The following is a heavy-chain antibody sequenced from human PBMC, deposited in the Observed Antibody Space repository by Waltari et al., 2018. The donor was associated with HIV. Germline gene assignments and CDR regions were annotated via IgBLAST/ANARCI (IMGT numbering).Heavy chain of an antibody. Sequence: QVQLVQSGSELKKPGASVKVSCKASGYTFTSYALNWVRQAPGQGLEWMGGINTNTGNPTYAQGFTGRFVFSLDTAVSTAYLQISSLKAEDTAVYYCARGPVYYYFWSGLFDYWGQGTLVTVSS. CDR2: INTNTGNP. J-gene: IGHJ4*02. CDR1: GYTFTSYA. V-gene: IGHV7-4-1*02. D-gene: IGHD3-3*01. CDR3: ARGPVYYYFWSGLFDY.